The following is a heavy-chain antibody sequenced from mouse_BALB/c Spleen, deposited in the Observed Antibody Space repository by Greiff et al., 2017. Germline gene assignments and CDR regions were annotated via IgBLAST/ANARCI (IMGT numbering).Heavy chain of an antibody. D-gene: IGHD1-1*01. CDR2: IRNKANGYTT. Sequence: EVQLVESGGGLVQPGGSLRLSCATSGSTFTDYYMSWVRQPPGKALEWLGFIRNKANGYTTEYSASVKGRFTISRDNSQSILYLQMNTLRAEDSATYYCARGSSYVQYYFDYWGQGTTLTVSS. CDR1: GSTFTDYY. CDR3: ARGSSYVQYYFDY. V-gene: IGHV7-3*02. J-gene: IGHJ2*01.